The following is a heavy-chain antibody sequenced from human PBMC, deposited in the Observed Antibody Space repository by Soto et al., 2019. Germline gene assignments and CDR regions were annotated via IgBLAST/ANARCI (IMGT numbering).Heavy chain of an antibody. D-gene: IGHD3-10*01. CDR3: AAGKWFGELGGMDV. CDR2: IVVGSGNT. CDR1: GFTFTSSA. Sequence: VASVKVSCKASGFTFTSSAVQWVRQARGQRLEWIGWIVVGSGNTNYAQKFQERVTITRDMSTSTAYMELGSLRSEDTAVYYCAAGKWFGELGGMDVWGQGTTVTVS. V-gene: IGHV1-58*01. J-gene: IGHJ6*02.